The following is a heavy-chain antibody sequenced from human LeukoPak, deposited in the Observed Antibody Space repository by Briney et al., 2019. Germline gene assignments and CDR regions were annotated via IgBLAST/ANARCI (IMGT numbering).Heavy chain of an antibody. J-gene: IGHJ6*02. V-gene: IGHV1-69*04. CDR1: GGTFSSYA. Sequence: ASVKVSCKASGGTFSSYAISWVRQAPGQGLEWMGRIIPILGIANYAQKFQGRVTITADKSTSTAYMELISLRSEDTAVYYCVSKMTTVTTYAKPEYYYYGMDVWGQGTTVTVSS. CDR3: VSKMTTVTTYAKPEYYYYGMDV. CDR2: IIPILGIA. D-gene: IGHD4-4*01.